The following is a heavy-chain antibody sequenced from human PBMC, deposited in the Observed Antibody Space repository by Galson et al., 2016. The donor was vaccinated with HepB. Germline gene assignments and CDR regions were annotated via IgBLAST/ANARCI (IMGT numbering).Heavy chain of an antibody. Sequence: SETLSLTCAVHGGSFRGHYWSWIRQPPGKGLEWIGEISESGSTGYNPSLPTRVTMSLDATKIQMSLILSSMTAADTAVYYCARHCGGGSCYRAFEIWGQGTLVTVSS. CDR2: ISESGST. J-gene: IGHJ4*02. CDR3: ARHCGGGSCYRAFEI. CDR1: GGSFRGHY. V-gene: IGHV4-34*01. D-gene: IGHD2-15*01.